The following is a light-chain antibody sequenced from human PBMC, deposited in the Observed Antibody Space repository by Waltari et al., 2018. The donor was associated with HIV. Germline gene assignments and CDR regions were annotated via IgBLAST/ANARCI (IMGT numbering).Light chain of an antibody. Sequence: DIQMTQSPSSLSASVGDSVTITCRASQTVNNKLNWYQQTPGEAPKVVIYDASTLESGVPSRFRGGGSRTDFTLTITSLQLDDFATYFCQQSFSYPLTFGPGTKVDI. CDR2: DAS. CDR1: QTVNNK. CDR3: QQSFSYPLT. V-gene: IGKV1-39*01. J-gene: IGKJ3*01.